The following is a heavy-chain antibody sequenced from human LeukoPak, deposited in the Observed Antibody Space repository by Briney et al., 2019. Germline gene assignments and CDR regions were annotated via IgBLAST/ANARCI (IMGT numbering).Heavy chain of an antibody. J-gene: IGHJ4*02. CDR3: ARVLRGGLEYFDY. V-gene: IGHV4-39*07. CDR2: IYYSGST. CDR1: GVSISSGIYY. Sequence: SETLSLTCIVSGVSISSGIYYWGWIRQPPGKGLEWIGSIYYSGSTYYNSSLKSRITFSVDKSKNQFSLKLNSVTAADTAVYYCARVLRGGLEYFDYWGQGILVTVSS.